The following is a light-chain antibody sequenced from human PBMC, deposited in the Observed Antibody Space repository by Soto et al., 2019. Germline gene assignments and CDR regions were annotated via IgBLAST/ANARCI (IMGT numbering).Light chain of an antibody. J-gene: IGKJ2*01. Sequence: EIVLTQSPATLSLSPGEGATLSCRASQSVSSYLAWYQQKPGQAPRLLIYDASNRATGIPARFSGSGSGTVFTRTISSLEPEDFAVYFCQQRSNWPPAFGQGTKVEIK. CDR3: QQRSNWPPA. CDR2: DAS. CDR1: QSVSSY. V-gene: IGKV3-11*01.